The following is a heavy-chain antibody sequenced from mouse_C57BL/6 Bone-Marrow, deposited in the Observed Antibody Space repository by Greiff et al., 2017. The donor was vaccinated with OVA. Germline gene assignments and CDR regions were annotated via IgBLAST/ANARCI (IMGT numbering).Heavy chain of an antibody. CDR2: IYPGSGRT. CDR1: GYTFTSYW. J-gene: IGHJ4*01. V-gene: IGHV1-55*01. D-gene: IGHD1-1*01. Sequence: QVQLQQPGAELVKPGASVKMSCKASGYTFTSYWITWVKQRPGQGLEWIGDIYPGSGRTNYNEKFKSKATLTVDTSSSTAYMQHSSLTSEDTAVYYCARSGITTVEGDCAMDYWGQGTSVTVSS. CDR3: ARSGITTVEGDCAMDY.